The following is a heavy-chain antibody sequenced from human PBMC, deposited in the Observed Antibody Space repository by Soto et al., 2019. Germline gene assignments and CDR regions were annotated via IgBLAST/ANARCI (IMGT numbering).Heavy chain of an antibody. CDR2: VFSSVST. D-gene: IGHD2-21*02. J-gene: IGHJ4*02. V-gene: IGHV4-4*07. CDR3: ARAGMTTGDT. Sequence: QLQLQESGPGQVRPSETLSLTCIVSGGSVRSYTWSWVRQPANKGLEWNGRVFSSVSTTYNPSRKSRVSISMDTTENRISRKLDSVTAADAGVYLWARAGMTTGDTWGPGTLVTVSS. CDR1: GGSVRSYT.